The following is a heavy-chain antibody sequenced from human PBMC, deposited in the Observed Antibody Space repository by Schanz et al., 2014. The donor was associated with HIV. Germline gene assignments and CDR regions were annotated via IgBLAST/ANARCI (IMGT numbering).Heavy chain of an antibody. V-gene: IGHV3-9*01. CDR2: ISWNSGSR. CDR3: AKDRGVVSGMVTNYYYGMDV. Sequence: EVQLVESGGDLVQPGRSLRLSCAASGFTFDDYAMHWVRQVPGKGLEWVSGISWNSGSRGYADSVKGRFTISRDNDNDSLYLQMNSLRVEDTALYYCAKDRGVVSGMVTNYYYGMDVWGQGTTVTVSS. D-gene: IGHD5-18*01. J-gene: IGHJ6*02. CDR1: GFTFDDYA.